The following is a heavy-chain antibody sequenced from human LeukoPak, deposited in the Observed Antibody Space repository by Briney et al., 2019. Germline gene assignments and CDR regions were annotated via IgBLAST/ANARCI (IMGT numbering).Heavy chain of an antibody. CDR2: ISSSSSYI. Sequence: GGSLRLSCAASGFTFSSYSMNWVRQAPGKGLEWVSSISSSSSYIYYADSVKGRFTISRDNAQNLLYLQMNSLRAEDTAVYYCAREGRLRPSHIDYWGQGTLVTVSS. V-gene: IGHV3-21*01. CDR1: GFTFSSYS. CDR3: AREGRLRPSHIDY. D-gene: IGHD2-15*01. J-gene: IGHJ4*02.